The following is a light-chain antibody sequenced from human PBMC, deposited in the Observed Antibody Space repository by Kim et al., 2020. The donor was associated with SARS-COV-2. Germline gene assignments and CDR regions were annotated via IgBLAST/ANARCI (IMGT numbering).Light chain of an antibody. CDR3: QQYNNLPLT. J-gene: IGKJ4*01. CDR1: QSVSSN. CDR2: AVS. V-gene: IGKV3-15*01. Sequence: EVVMTQSPATLSMSPGERATLSCRASQSVSSNVAWYQQKPGQAPSLLIYAVSTRATGIPARFSGSASGTDFTLTISSLQSEDFAIYYCQQYNNLPLTFGGGTKVDIK.